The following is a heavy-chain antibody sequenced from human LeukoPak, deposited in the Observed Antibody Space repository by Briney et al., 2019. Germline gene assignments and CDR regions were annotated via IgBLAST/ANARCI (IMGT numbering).Heavy chain of an antibody. J-gene: IGHJ3*02. Sequence: SGGSLRLSCAASGFTFSSYAMHWVRQAPGKGLEWVADITYDGSNKYYADSVKGRFTISRDNSKNTLYLQMNSLRAEDTAVYYCASLASNSIAGAGIPAFYIWGQGTMVTVSS. CDR2: ITYDGSNK. CDR1: GFTFSSYA. CDR3: ASLASNSIAGAGIPAFYI. V-gene: IGHV3-30*01. D-gene: IGHD6-19*01.